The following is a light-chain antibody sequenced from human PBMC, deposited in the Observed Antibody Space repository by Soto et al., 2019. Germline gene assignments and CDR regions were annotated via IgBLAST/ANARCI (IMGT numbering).Light chain of an antibody. V-gene: IGKV1-6*01. J-gene: IGKJ3*01. CDR3: LQVASYPRT. Sequence: TSLASLLSETEGDKVTITCRASQDIRNELGWYQQKPGNAPKLLIYAASILQSGVPSRFSGSGSGTDFTLTVISLQPEDFATYYCLQVASYPRTFGPGTKVDIK. CDR2: AAS. CDR1: QDIRNE.